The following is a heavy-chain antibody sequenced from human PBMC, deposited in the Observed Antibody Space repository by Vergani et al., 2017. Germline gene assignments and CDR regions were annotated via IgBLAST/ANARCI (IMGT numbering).Heavy chain of an antibody. CDR3: ARPRLGYCSSTSCYAGSRPQTWFDP. CDR1: GGSISSSSYY. CDR2: IYYSGST. D-gene: IGHD2-2*01. Sequence: QLQLQESGPGLVKPSETLSLTCTVSGGSISSSSYYWGWIRQPPGKGLEWIGSIYYSGSTYYNPSLKSRVTISVDTSKNQFSLKLSSVTAADTAVYYCARPRLGYCSSTSCYAGSRPQTWFDPWGQGTLVTVSS. J-gene: IGHJ5*02. V-gene: IGHV4-39*01.